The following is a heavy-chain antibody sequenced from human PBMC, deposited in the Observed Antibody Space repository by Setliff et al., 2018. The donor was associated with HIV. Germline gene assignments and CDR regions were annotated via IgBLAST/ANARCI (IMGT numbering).Heavy chain of an antibody. V-gene: IGHV1-46*01. CDR1: GYTFTSNF. D-gene: IGHD6-6*01. Sequence: ASVKVSCKASGYTFTSNFIHWVRQAPGQGLEWMGIINPSDGVTDYAEKLQGRVTMTTDTSTSTAYTELRSLRSDDTAVYYCARDNVQQLGGYWGQGTLVTVS. CDR3: ARDNVQQLGGY. CDR2: INPSDGVT. J-gene: IGHJ4*02.